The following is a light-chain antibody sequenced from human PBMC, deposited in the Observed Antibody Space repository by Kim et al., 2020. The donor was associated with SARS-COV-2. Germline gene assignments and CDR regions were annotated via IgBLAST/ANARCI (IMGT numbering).Light chain of an antibody. Sequence: SASVGDRVTITCRASQSISSWLAWYQQTPGKAPKLLIYDASSLESGVPSRFSGSGSGTEFTLTISSLQPDDFATYYCQQYNSYSYTFGQGTKLEI. V-gene: IGKV1-5*01. CDR1: QSISSW. J-gene: IGKJ2*01. CDR3: QQYNSYSYT. CDR2: DAS.